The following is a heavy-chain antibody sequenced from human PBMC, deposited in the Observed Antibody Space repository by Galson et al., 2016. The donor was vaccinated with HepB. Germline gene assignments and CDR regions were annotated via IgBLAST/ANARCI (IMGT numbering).Heavy chain of an antibody. CDR3: ARWEDSSGYYY. CDR2: INWNGGST. Sequence: SLRLSCATSGFTFSDYWMSWVRQAPGKGLEWVSGINWNGGSTGYADSVKGRFTISRDNAKNSLYLQMNSLRAEDTALYHCARWEDSSGYYYWGQGALVTVSS. J-gene: IGHJ4*02. D-gene: IGHD3-22*01. CDR1: GFTFSDYW. V-gene: IGHV3-20*01.